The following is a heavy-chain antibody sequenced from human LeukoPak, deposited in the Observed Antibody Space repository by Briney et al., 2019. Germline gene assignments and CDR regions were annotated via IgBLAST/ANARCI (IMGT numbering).Heavy chain of an antibody. J-gene: IGHJ2*01. CDR2: IYSGGRR. CDR1: GFTVSSNY. CDR3: AKVAPWGYYDSSGQWPNWYFDL. V-gene: IGHV3-53*01. Sequence: GGSLRLSCVASGFTVSSNYMSWVRQAPGKGLEWVSVIYSGGRRYYTDSVKGRFTISRDNSKNTLYLQMNSLRAEDTAVYYCAKVAPWGYYDSSGQWPNWYFDLWGRGTLVTVSS. D-gene: IGHD3-22*01.